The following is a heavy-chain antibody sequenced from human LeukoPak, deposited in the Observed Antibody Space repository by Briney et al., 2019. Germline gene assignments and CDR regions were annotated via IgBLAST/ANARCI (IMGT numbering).Heavy chain of an antibody. D-gene: IGHD3-22*01. CDR3: ARSFDSRGYYYYGMDV. CDR1: GGPISGYY. V-gene: IGHV4-59*01. J-gene: IGHJ6*02. CDR2: VYYSGST. Sequence: PSETLSLTCTVSGGPISGYYGAWIRQPPGKGLEWIAYVYYSGSTGYNPSLKSRVTISVDTSKNQFSLNLSSVTAADTAVYYCARSFDSRGYYYYGMDVWGQGITVTVSS.